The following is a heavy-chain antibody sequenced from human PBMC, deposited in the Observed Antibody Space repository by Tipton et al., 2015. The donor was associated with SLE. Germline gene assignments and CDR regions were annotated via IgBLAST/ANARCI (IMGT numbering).Heavy chain of an antibody. V-gene: IGHV4-34*01. CDR2: INHSGTT. Sequence: TLSLTCAVYGGSFSGYYWGWIRQPPGKGLEWIGEINHSGTTNYNPSLKSRVIISVDTSKNQFSLKLSSVTAADTAVYYCASRIVATTRLDYWGQGTLVTVSS. CDR3: ASRIVATTRLDY. J-gene: IGHJ4*02. CDR1: GGSFSGYY. D-gene: IGHD5-12*01.